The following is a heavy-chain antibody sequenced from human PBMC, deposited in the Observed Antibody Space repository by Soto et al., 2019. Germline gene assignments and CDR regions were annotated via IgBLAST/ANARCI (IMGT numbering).Heavy chain of an antibody. CDR1: GFTFSSYS. J-gene: IGHJ4*02. D-gene: IGHD3-3*01. Sequence: GGSLRLSCAASGFTFSSYSMNWVRQAPGKGLEWVSYISSSSSTIYYADSVKGRFTISRDNAKNSLYLQMNSLRDEDTAVYYCARDQESPFGVVIPLHGFDYWGQGTLVTVSS. CDR3: ARDQESPFGVVIPLHGFDY. V-gene: IGHV3-48*02. CDR2: ISSSSSTI.